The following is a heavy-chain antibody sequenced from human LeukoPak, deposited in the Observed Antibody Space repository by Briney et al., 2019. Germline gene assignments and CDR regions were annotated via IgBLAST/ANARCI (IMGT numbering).Heavy chain of an antibody. J-gene: IGHJ4*02. D-gene: IGHD3-22*01. CDR2: IYSDNT. Sequence: GGSLRLSCTVSGFTVSSNSMSWVRQAPGKGLEWVSFIYSDNTHYSDSVKGRFTISRDNAKNSLYLQMNSLRAEDTAVYYCAREAGVVVITSSYYFDYWGQGTLVTVSS. CDR3: AREAGVVVITSSYYFDY. V-gene: IGHV3-53*01. CDR1: GFTVSSNS.